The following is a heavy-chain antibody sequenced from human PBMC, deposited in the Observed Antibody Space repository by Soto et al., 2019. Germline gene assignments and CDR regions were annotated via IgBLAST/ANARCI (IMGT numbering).Heavy chain of an antibody. D-gene: IGHD3-22*01. CDR1: GYTFTDYY. Sequence: PVKVSCKASGYTFTDYYMHWVRQAPGQGLEWMGVIHYSGATPTYAQKSQGRVTITRDTSAITAYMELSSLRSEDTAVYYCATDWTHYDSSGPGDYWGQGTLVTVSS. J-gene: IGHJ4*02. CDR2: IHYSGATP. V-gene: IGHV1-46*01. CDR3: ATDWTHYDSSGPGDY.